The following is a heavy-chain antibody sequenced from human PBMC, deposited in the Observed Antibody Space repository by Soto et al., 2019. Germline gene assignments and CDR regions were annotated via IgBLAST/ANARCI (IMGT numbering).Heavy chain of an antibody. V-gene: IGHV5-51*01. D-gene: IGHD3-22*01. CDR3: ARGPYDYDSSCYYHAGWFDP. CDR1: GYSFTSYW. Sequence: GESLKISCKGSGYSFTSYWIGWVRQMPGKGLEWMGIIYPGDSDTRYSPSFQGQVTISADKSIGTAYLQWSSLKASDTARYYCARGPYDYDSSCYYHAGWFDPWGQGTLVTVSS. CDR2: IYPGDSDT. J-gene: IGHJ5*02.